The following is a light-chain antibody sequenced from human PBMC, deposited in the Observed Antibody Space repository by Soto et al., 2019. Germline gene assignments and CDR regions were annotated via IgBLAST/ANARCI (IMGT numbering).Light chain of an antibody. CDR1: QSISSW. J-gene: IGKJ1*01. V-gene: IGKV1-5*01. CDR3: QQYNSYTWT. Sequence: DIQMTQSPSTLSASVGDRVTITCRASQSISSWLAWYQQKPGKVPKLLIYDASRLESGVSSRFSGSGSGTEFTLTISSLQPDDFATYYCQQYNSYTWTFGQGTKVEIK. CDR2: DAS.